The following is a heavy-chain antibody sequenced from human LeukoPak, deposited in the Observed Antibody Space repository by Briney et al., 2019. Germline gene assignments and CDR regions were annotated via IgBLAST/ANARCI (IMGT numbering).Heavy chain of an antibody. CDR1: GGSISSSSAY. Sequence: PSETLSLTCTVSGGSISSSSAYWGWIRQPPGKGLEWIGSIYYSKNTYYNPSLRSRVTISADTSKNQFSLTLGSVSATDTAVYYCVSPRGFSYGYFDYWGNGTMVTVSS. CDR2: IYYSKNT. D-gene: IGHD5-18*01. J-gene: IGHJ4*03. CDR3: VSPRGFSYGYFDY. V-gene: IGHV4-39*01.